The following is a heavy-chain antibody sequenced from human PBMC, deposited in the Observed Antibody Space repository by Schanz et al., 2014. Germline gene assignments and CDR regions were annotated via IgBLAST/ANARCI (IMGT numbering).Heavy chain of an antibody. Sequence: QVQLVESGGGVVQPGRSLRLSCAASGFTFSTYAMHWVRQAPGKGLEWVAVISYDGSNKYYADSVKGRFTISRDNAKNTLYLEMTSLRGEDTAVYYCVKDLQRELLRDDHYYGMDVWGQGTTVTVSS. V-gene: IGHV3-30*04. J-gene: IGHJ6*02. CDR1: GFTFSTYA. D-gene: IGHD1-26*01. CDR2: ISYDGSNK. CDR3: VKDLQRELLRDDHYYGMDV.